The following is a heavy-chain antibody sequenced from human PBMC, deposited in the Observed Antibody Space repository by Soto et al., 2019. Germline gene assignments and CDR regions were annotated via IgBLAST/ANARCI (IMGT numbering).Heavy chain of an antibody. J-gene: IGHJ6*02. V-gene: IGHV4-39*01. D-gene: IGHD2-21*01. CDR2: IYYSGRT. Sequence: QLQLQESGPGLVKPSETLSLTCTVSGGSISSSSYYWAWIRQPPGKGLEWIGSIYYSGRTYYNPSLKSRVTISVDTSKNQFSLKLSSVTAADTAVYYCARQPYSGEKPSGLDVWGQGTTVTVSS. CDR3: ARQPYSGEKPSGLDV. CDR1: GGSISSSSYY.